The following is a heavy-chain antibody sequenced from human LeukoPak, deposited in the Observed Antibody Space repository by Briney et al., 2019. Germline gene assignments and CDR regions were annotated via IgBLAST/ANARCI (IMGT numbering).Heavy chain of an antibody. V-gene: IGHV3-23*01. CDR2: ISGSGGST. CDR3: AKDRRIVVVVALFDY. D-gene: IGHD2-15*01. CDR1: GFTFSSYA. J-gene: IGHJ4*02. Sequence: GGPLRLSCAASGFTFSSYAMSWVRQAPGKGLEWVSAISGSGGSTYYADSVKGRFTISRDNSKNTLYLQMNSLRAEDTAVYYCAKDRRIVVVVALFDYWGQGTLVTVSS.